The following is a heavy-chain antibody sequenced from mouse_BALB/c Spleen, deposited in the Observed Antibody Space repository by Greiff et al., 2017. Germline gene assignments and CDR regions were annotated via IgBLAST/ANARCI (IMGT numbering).Heavy chain of an antibody. D-gene: IGHD1-2*01. J-gene: IGHJ3*01. CDR2: IWAGGST. CDR3: ARGEYYGRFAY. Sequence: VKLMESGPGLVAPSQSLSITCTVSGFSLTSYGVHWVRQPPGKGLEWLGVIWAGGSTNYNSALMSRLSISKDNSKSQVFLKMNSLQTDDTAMYYCARGEYYGRFAYWGQGTLVTVSA. V-gene: IGHV2-9*02. CDR1: GFSLTSYG.